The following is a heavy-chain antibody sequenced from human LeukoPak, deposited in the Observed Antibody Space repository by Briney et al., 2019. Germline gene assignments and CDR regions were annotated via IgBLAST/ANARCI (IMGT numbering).Heavy chain of an antibody. CDR2: ISSSGSTI. CDR1: GFTFSDYY. D-gene: IGHD5-24*01. J-gene: IGHJ6*03. Sequence: PGGSLRLSCAASGFTFSDYYMSWIRQAPGKGLEWVSYISSSGSTIYYADSVKGRFTISRDNAKNSLYLQMNSLRAEDTAVYYCARRKRWLQLGYYYYYYMDVWGKGTTVTVSS. V-gene: IGHV3-11*04. CDR3: ARRKRWLQLGYYYYYYMDV.